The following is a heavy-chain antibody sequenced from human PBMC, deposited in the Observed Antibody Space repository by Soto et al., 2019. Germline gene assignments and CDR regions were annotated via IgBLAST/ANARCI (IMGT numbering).Heavy chain of an antibody. CDR2: IYPGDSDT. CDR1: GYSFTSYW. CDR3: ARINTYYAILTGHSKNVPYHGVDV. D-gene: IGHD3-9*01. J-gene: IGHJ6*02. V-gene: IGHV5-51*01. Sequence: GESLKISCKGSGYSFTSYWIGWVRQMPGKGLEWMGIIYPGDSDTRYSPSFQGQVTISADKSISTAYLQWSGLKASDTAMYYCARINTYYAILTGHSKNVPYHGVDVWGQGTTVTVSS.